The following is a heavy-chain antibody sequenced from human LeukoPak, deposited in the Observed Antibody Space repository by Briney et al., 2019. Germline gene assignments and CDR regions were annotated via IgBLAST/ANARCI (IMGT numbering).Heavy chain of an antibody. CDR2: ISSSGGNT. CDR1: GITFNSYA. CDR3: AQRGTVTRGFDY. V-gene: IGHV3-23*01. D-gene: IGHD4-17*01. Sequence: PGGSLRLSCTASGITFNSYAMSWVRQAPGKGLEWVSGISSSGGNTYYADSAKGRLTVSRGNSKNTLYLQMNSLSAEDTAVYYCAQRGTVTRGFDYWGQGTLVTVSS. J-gene: IGHJ4*02.